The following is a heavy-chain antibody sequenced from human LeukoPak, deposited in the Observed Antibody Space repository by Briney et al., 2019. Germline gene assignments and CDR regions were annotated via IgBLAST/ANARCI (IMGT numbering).Heavy chain of an antibody. CDR1: GGTFSSYA. D-gene: IGHD2-21*02. V-gene: IGHV1-69*05. J-gene: IGHJ5*02. CDR3: AVVTTGLNWFDP. Sequence: GASVKVSCKASGGTFSSYAISWVRQGPGQGLEWMGGIIPIFGTANYAQKFKRRVTINTDESTSTAYMELSSLRSEDTAVYYCAVVTTGLNWFDPWGQGTLVTVSS. CDR2: IIPIFGTA.